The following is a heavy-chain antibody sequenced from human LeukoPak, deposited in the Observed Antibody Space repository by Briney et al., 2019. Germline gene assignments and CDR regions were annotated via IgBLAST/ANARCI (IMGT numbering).Heavy chain of an antibody. CDR1: GFTFSAYA. CDR2: ISYDGSNK. CDR3: ARGPGPIAGAKNPFDI. J-gene: IGHJ3*02. D-gene: IGHD1-26*01. Sequence: GGSRRLSCAASGFTFSAYAMHWVRQAPGKGLEWVAVISYDGSNKYYADSVKGRFTISGDKSKDTLYLQMKSLRPEDTAVYYCARGPGPIAGAKNPFDIWGQGTMVTVSS. V-gene: IGHV3-30*01.